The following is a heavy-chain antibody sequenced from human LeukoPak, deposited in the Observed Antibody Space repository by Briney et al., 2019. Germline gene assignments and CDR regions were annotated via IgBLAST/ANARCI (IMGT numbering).Heavy chain of an antibody. CDR1: GFTLSSYG. J-gene: IGHJ4*02. D-gene: IGHD3-22*01. CDR3: APDVYYDTTGYYPIFDY. V-gene: IGHV1-69*06. Sequence: GVSQRLSCAPSGFTLSSYGMHWVRQSPGQGLEWMGGIIPFFDTANHTQKFQGRVTITADKSTSTAYMELSSLRSEDTAVYYSAPDVYYDTTGYYPIFDYWGQGTLVTVSS. CDR2: IIPFFDTA.